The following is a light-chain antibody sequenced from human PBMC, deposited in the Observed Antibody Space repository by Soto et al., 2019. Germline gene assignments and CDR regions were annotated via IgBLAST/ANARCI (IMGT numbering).Light chain of an antibody. Sequence: EIVMTQSPATLSVSPGERATLSCRASQSVSSNLAWYQQKPGQAPRLLIYGASTRATGIPARFSGSGSGTEFTFTISSLQSEDFAVYYCQQYNNWVFTFGPGTKVDIK. V-gene: IGKV3-15*01. CDR2: GAS. J-gene: IGKJ3*01. CDR1: QSVSSN. CDR3: QQYNNWVFT.